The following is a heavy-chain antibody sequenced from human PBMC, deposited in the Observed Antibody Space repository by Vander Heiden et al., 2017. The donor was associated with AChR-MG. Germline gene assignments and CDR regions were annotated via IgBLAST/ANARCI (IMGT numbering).Heavy chain of an antibody. Sequence: QVQLVESGGGVVQPGRSLRLSCAASGFPFSSCGMHWVRQAPGKGLEWVAVISSDGNIKHYTDSVKGRLTISRDNSKNTLYLQVNSLRPEDTALYYCAKDGYPMTTVTRDYFDYWGQGTLVTVSP. CDR3: AKDGYPMTTVTRDYFDY. D-gene: IGHD4-17*01. V-gene: IGHV3-30*18. CDR2: ISSDGNIK. CDR1: GFPFSSCG. J-gene: IGHJ4*02.